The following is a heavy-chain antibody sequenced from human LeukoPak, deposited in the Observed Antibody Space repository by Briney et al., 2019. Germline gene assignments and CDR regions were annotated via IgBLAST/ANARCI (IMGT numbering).Heavy chain of an antibody. J-gene: IGHJ4*02. Sequence: GGSLRLSCVASEFTVSSDYMSWVRQAPGKGLEWVSSISSSSYIYYADSVKGRFTISRDNAKNSLYLQMNSLRAEDTAVYYCAREEQLVDYYFDYWGQGTLVTVSS. CDR1: EFTVSSDY. V-gene: IGHV3-69-1*01. CDR3: AREEQLVDYYFDY. CDR2: ISSSSYI. D-gene: IGHD6-6*01.